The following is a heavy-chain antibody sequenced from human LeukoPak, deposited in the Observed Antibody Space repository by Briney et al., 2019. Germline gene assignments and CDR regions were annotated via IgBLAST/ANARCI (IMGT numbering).Heavy chain of an antibody. CDR1: GGTFISYA. J-gene: IGHJ6*02. Sequence: SVKVSCKASGGTFISYAISWVRQAPGQGLEWMGGIIPIFGTANYAQKFQGGVTITADESTSTAYMELSSLRSEDTAVYYCAVRDGYNYRYYYYYGMDVWGQGTTVTVSS. D-gene: IGHD5-24*01. V-gene: IGHV1-69*13. CDR3: AVRDGYNYRYYYYYGMDV. CDR2: IIPIFGTA.